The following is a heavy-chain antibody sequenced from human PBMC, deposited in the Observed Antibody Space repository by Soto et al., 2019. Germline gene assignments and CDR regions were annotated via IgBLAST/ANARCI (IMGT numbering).Heavy chain of an antibody. CDR3: ARDRGYYDLNYGMDV. J-gene: IGHJ6*02. D-gene: IGHD3-3*01. V-gene: IGHV4-59*01. Sequence: SETLSLPCPVSGGSISSYYWSWIRQPPGKGLEWIGYIYYSGSTNYNPSLKSRVTISVDTSKNQFSLKLSSVTAADTAVYYCARDRGYYDLNYGMDVWGQGTTVTVSS. CDR2: IYYSGST. CDR1: GGSISSYY.